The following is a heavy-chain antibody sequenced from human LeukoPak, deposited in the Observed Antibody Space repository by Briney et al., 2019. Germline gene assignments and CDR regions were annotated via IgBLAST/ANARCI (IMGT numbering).Heavy chain of an antibody. V-gene: IGHV1-2*02. CDR1: GYTFTGYY. CDR2: INPNSCGT. D-gene: IGHD3-10*01. Sequence: ASVKVSCKASGYTFTGYYMHWVRQAPGQGLEWMGWINPNSCGTNYAQKFQGRVTMIRDTAISTAYMELSRLRSEDTAVYYCARDLEYYGSGSYSRYFDYWGQGTLVTVSS. CDR3: ARDLEYYGSGSYSRYFDY. J-gene: IGHJ4*02.